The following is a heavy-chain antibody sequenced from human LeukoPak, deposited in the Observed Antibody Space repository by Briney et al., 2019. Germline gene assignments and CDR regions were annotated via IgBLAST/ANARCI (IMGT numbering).Heavy chain of an antibody. D-gene: IGHD6-19*01. V-gene: IGHV3-21*01. CDR3: AREQAGIGCFDY. CDR1: GFTFSNYA. CDR2: ISSSSSYI. J-gene: IGHJ4*02. Sequence: PGGSLRLSCAASGFTFSNYAMSWVRQAPGKGLEWVSSISSSSSYIYYADSVKGRFTISRDNAKNSLYLQMNSLRAEDTAVYYCAREQAGIGCFDYWGQGTLVTVSS.